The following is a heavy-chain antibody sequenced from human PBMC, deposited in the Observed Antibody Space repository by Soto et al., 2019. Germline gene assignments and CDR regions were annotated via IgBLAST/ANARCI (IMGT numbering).Heavy chain of an antibody. D-gene: IGHD3-16*02. J-gene: IGHJ3*02. CDR1: GGSISSYY. CDR2: IYYSGST. CDR3: ARHRIMITFGGVIVGTAFDI. V-gene: IGHV4-59*08. Sequence: SETLSLTCTVSGGSISSYYWSWIRQPPGKGLEWIGYIYYSGSTNYNPSLKSRVTISVDTSKNQFSLKLSSVTAADTAVYYCARHRIMITFGGVIVGTAFDIWGQGTMVTVSS.